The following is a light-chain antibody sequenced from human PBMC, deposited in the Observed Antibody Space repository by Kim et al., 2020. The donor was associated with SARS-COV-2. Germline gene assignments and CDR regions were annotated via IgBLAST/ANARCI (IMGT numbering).Light chain of an antibody. CDR3: QQYGSWA. J-gene: IGKJ2*01. CDR1: QSVRSSY. V-gene: IGKV3-20*01. Sequence: LSLSPRERATLSGRASQSVRSSYLAWYQQKPGHSPRLLIYGASNRATCIPYRFSGSGSGTDFTFTISRLEPEDFAVYYCQQYGSWAFGKGTKLEIK. CDR2: GAS.